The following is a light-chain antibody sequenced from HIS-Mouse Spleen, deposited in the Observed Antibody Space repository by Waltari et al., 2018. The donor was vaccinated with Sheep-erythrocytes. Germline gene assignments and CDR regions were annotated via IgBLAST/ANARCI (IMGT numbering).Light chain of an antibody. CDR2: GNG. CDR3: QSYDSSLSGYV. V-gene: IGLV1-40*01. CDR1: SSNIGAGYD. J-gene: IGLJ1*01. Sequence: QSVLTQPPSVSGAPGQRVTISCTGSSSNIGAGYDVHWYQQLPGTAPKPRIYGNGNGPSGVPDRFSGSKSGTSASLAITGVQAEDEAEYYCQSYDSSLSGYVFGTGTKVTVL.